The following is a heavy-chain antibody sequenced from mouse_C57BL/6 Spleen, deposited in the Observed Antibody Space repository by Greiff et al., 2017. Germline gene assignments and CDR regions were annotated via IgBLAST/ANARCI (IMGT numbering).Heavy chain of an antibody. CDR1: GYTFTSYW. V-gene: IGHV1-52*01. D-gene: IGHD3-2*02. Sequence: VQLQQPGAELVRPGSSVKLSCKASGYTFTSYWMHWVKQRPIQGLEWIGNIDPSDSETHYNQKFKDKATLTVDKSSSTAYMQLSSLTSEDSAVYDCARGQLRLGYFDYWGQGTTLTVSS. CDR2: IDPSDSET. CDR3: ARGQLRLGYFDY. J-gene: IGHJ2*01.